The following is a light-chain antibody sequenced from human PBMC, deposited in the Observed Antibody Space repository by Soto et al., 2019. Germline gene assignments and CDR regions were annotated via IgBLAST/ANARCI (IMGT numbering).Light chain of an antibody. CDR1: TSNIGNNF. J-gene: IGLJ1*01. V-gene: IGLV1-51*02. CDR3: GTWGSRLNVHV. Sequence: QSVLTQPPSVSAAPGQKVIISCSGGTSNIGNNFACWYQHLPGTAPKLLIYEDDKRASGIPDRFSGSRSGTSATLGITGLQTGDEADYYCGTWGSRLNVHVFGTGTKVTV. CDR2: EDD.